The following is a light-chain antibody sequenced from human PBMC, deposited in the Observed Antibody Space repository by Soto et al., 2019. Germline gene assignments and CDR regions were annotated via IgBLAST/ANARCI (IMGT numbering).Light chain of an antibody. J-gene: IGKJ2*01. CDR2: DAT. V-gene: IGKV1-5*01. Sequence: DIEMTQSPSTLSASVGERVTITCRASQIMYTWLAWYQQKPGKAPKVLIYDATTLESGVPSRFSGSGSGTEFTLTISSLQPDDFATYYCQHYNGYFGQGTKLEI. CDR1: QIMYTW. CDR3: QHYNGY.